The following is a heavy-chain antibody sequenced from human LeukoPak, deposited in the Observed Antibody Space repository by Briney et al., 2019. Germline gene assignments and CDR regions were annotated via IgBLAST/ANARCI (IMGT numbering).Heavy chain of an antibody. CDR2: ISGSGGST. J-gene: IGHJ6*04. CDR1: GFTFSSYA. Sequence: GGSLRLSCAASGFTFSSYAMSRVRQAPGKGLEWVSAISGSGGSTYYADSVKGRFTISRDNSKNTLYLQMNSLRAEDTAVYYCAKDGTDYYYYGMDVWGKGTTVTVSS. CDR3: AKDGTDYYYYGMDV. V-gene: IGHV3-23*01. D-gene: IGHD1-1*01.